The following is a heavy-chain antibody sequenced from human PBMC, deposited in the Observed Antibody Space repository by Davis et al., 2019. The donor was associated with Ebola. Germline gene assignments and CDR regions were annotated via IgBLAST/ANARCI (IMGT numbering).Heavy chain of an antibody. D-gene: IGHD6-13*01. V-gene: IGHV5-51*01. Sequence: GESLKISCKGSGYSFTSYWIGWVRQMPGKGLEWMGIIYPGDSDTRYSPSFQGQVTISADKSISTAYLQWSSLKASDTAIYYGVRRRIMAAGTMYYNYYGLDVWGQGTTVTVSS. J-gene: IGHJ6*02. CDR2: IYPGDSDT. CDR1: GYSFTSYW. CDR3: VRRRIMAAGTMYYNYYGLDV.